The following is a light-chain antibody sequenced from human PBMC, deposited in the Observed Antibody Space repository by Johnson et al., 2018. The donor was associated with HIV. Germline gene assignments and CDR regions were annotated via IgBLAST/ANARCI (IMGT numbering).Light chain of an antibody. CDR2: DNN. CDR1: SSNIGNNY. CDR3: GTWDSSLSAVLPYV. J-gene: IGLJ1*01. Sequence: QSVLTQPPSVSAAPGQKVTISCSGSSSNIGNNYVSWYQQLPGTAPKLLIYDNNKRPSGIPDRFSGSKSGTSATLGITGLQTGDEADYYCGTWDSSLSAVLPYVFGTGTKVTVL. V-gene: IGLV1-51*01.